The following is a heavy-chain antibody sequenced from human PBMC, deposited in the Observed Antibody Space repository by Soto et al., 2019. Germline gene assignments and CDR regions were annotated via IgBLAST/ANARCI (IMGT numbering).Heavy chain of an antibody. CDR2: IYNSGST. V-gene: IGHV4-39*01. CDR1: GGSISSGSNY. J-gene: IGHJ4*02. Sequence: PSETLSLTFTVSGGSISSGSNYWGWIRQPPGKGLEWIGSIYNSGSTVYNPSLKSRVTISVDTSNNKFPLRLTSVTAADTAVYYCARNLTVYESAGYYSGYFDYWGQGTLVTVS. CDR3: ARNLTVYESAGYYSGYFDY. D-gene: IGHD3-22*01.